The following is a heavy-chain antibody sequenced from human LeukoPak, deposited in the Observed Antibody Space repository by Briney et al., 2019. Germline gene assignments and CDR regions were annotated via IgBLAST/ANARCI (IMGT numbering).Heavy chain of an antibody. Sequence: SETLSLTCAVYGGSFSGYYWSWIRQPPGKGLEWIGEINHSGSTNYNPSLKSRVTISVDTSKNQFSLKLSSVTAADTAVYYCARESSGYSAFDIWGQGTMVTVSS. CDR2: INHSGST. J-gene: IGHJ3*02. CDR3: ARESSGYSAFDI. V-gene: IGHV4-34*01. D-gene: IGHD3-22*01. CDR1: GGSFSGYY.